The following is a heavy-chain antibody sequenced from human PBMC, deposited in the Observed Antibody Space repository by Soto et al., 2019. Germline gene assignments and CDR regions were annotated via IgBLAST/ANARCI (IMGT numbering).Heavy chain of an antibody. CDR2: VSVYSGHT. CDR3: ARWDDYGASDQYHFDN. V-gene: IGHV1-18*01. Sequence: QVQLVQSGAEVKKPGASLKVSCKASGYTFTASGIAWVRQAPGQGLEWMGWVSVYSGHTEYSQKFLGRVAMTTDTSADTAYLELRSLRSDDAAVYYCARWDDYGASDQYHFDNWGQGTLVTVSS. CDR1: GYTFTASG. D-gene: IGHD4-17*01. J-gene: IGHJ4*02.